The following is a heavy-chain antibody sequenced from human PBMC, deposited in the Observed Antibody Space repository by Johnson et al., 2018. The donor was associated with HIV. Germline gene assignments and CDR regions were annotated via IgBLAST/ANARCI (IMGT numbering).Heavy chain of an antibody. CDR2: IYSGGST. V-gene: IGHV3-66*04. D-gene: IGHD6-6*01. CDR1: GFPFGDYA. J-gene: IGHJ3*02. Sequence: VQLVESGGGVVQPGRSLRLSCRASGFPFGDYAMSWVRQAPGKGLEWVSVIYSGGSTYYADSVRGRFTISRDNSKNTLYLQMNSLRAEDTAVYYCAKQHEQLVEPDAFDIWGQGTMVTVSS. CDR3: AKQHEQLVEPDAFDI.